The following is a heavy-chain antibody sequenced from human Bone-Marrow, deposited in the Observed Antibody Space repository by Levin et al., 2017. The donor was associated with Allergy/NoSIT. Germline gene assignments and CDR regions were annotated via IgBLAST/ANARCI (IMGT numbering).Heavy chain of an antibody. V-gene: IGHV4-30-2*01. CDR2: MYHSGTT. J-gene: IGHJ4*02. CDR3: ARVSGATGFDY. Sequence: SQTLSLTCAVSGGPISGGGYSWRCIRQPPGKGLEWIGYMYHSGTTHYKPSLKSRATISVDKTPNQFSLNVTSATAADTAIYYCARVSGATGFDYWGQGSLVTVSS. CDR1: GGPISGGGYS. D-gene: IGHD3-10*01.